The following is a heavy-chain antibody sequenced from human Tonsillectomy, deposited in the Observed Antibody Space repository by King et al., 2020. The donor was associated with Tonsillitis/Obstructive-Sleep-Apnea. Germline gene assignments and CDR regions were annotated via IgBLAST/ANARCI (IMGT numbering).Heavy chain of an antibody. D-gene: IGHD5-24*01. CDR3: AKEMQLGKPFDY. Sequence: VQLVESGGGLVQPGGSLRLSCAASGFTFDSYAVSWVRQAPGKGLEWVSAVSASGAGTYYADSVKGRFTISRDNSKNTLYLQLNSLRAEDTAVDYCAKEMQLGKPFDYWGQGTPVTVSS. V-gene: IGHV3-23*04. CDR2: VSASGAGT. CDR1: GFTFDSYA. J-gene: IGHJ4*02.